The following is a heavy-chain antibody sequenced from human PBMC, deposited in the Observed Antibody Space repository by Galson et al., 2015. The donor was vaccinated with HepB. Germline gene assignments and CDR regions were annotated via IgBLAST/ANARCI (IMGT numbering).Heavy chain of an antibody. Sequence: SVKVSCKASGGTFSSHSITWLRQAPGQGLEWMGGITPMFGTVNHAQRFQGRVTITADESTSTAYLELTSLRSEDTATYYCARDPYGGVVVAAPPWYLDLWGRGTLVTVSS. V-gene: IGHV1-69*13. D-gene: IGHD2-15*01. CDR2: ITPMFGTV. J-gene: IGHJ2*01. CDR1: GGTFSSHS. CDR3: ARDPYGGVVVAAPPWYLDL.